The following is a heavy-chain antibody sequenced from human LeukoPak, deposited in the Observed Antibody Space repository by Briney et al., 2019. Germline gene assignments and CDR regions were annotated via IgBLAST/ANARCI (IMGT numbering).Heavy chain of an antibody. CDR3: ARGAPIRGYSGYGPPYYYYYMDV. CDR1: GGSFSGYY. CDR2: INHSGST. V-gene: IGHV4-34*01. D-gene: IGHD5-12*01. Sequence: SETLSLTCAVYGGSFSGYYWSWIRQPPGKGLGWIGEINHSGSTNYNPSLKSRVTISVDTSKNQFSLKLSSVTAADTAVYYCARGAPIRGYSGYGPPYYYYYMDVWGKGTTVTVSS. J-gene: IGHJ6*03.